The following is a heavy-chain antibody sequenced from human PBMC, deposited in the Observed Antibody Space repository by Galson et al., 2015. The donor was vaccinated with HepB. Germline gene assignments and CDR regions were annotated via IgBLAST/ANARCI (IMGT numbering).Heavy chain of an antibody. CDR1: GGSISNSRYY. D-gene: IGHD3-10*01. Sequence: ETLSLTCTVSGGSISNSRYYWGWIRQPPGKGLEWIGHIYYNGNTYYNPSLKNRVTISVDTSKNQFSLKLSSVTAADTAVYYCARASPDSGNYGLPDAFDIWGQGTMVTVSS. J-gene: IGHJ3*02. CDR3: ARASPDSGNYGLPDAFDI. V-gene: IGHV4-39*02. CDR2: IYYNGNT.